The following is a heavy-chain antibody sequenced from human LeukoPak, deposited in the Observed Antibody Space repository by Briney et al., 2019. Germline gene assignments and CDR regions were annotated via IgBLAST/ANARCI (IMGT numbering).Heavy chain of an antibody. CDR1: GFTFSGYS. J-gene: IGHJ3*02. V-gene: IGHV3-21*01. Sequence: PGGSLRFSCAASGFTFSGYSMNWVRQAPGKGLEWVSSISRSATYLYYADSLQGRFTVSRDDAKSSLYLQMNSLSAEDTAVYYCARHVYSSGWGAFDIWGQGTMVTVSS. CDR3: ARHVYSSGWGAFDI. CDR2: ISRSATYL. D-gene: IGHD6-19*01.